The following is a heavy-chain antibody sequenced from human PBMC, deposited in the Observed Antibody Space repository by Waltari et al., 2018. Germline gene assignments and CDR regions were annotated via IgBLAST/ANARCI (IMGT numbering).Heavy chain of an antibody. J-gene: IGHJ4*02. CDR2: NHPSGGST. CDR3: ARPTMGTGDFDY. CDR1: GYTFTSYY. V-gene: IGHV1-46*01. D-gene: IGHD5-18*01. Sequence: QVQLVQSGAEVKKPGASVKVSCKASGYTFTSYYMHWVRQAPGQGLEWMGRNHPSGGSTSYAQKFQGRVTMTRDKSTSTVYMELSSLRSEDTAVYYCARPTMGTGDFDYWGQGTLVTVSS.